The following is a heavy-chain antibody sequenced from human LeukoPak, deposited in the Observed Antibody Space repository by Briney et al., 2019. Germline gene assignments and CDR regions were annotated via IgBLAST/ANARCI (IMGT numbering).Heavy chain of an antibody. Sequence: GASVKVSCKTSGYTFTDYYMHWVRQAPGQGLEWMGWINPNSGGTNYAQKFQGRVTMTRDTSIGTAYMELSRLTSDDTAVYYCARDAIVRDYSNSDYWGQGTLVTVSS. J-gene: IGHJ4*02. V-gene: IGHV1-2*02. CDR3: ARDAIVRDYSNSDY. CDR1: GYTFTDYY. CDR2: INPNSGGT. D-gene: IGHD4-11*01.